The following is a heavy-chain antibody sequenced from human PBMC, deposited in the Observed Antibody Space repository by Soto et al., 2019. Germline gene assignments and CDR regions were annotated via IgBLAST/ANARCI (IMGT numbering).Heavy chain of an antibody. CDR2: IIPILNSP. J-gene: IGHJ6*02. V-gene: IGHV1-69*13. CDR3: AREAPYCTSATCPKFYDMDV. D-gene: IGHD2-2*01. Sequence: ASVKVSCKASGGTFGSYAIAWVRRAPGQGLEWLGGIIPILNSPAYAQKFQARVVITADEITNTAYMELNSLRFDDTAVYYCAREAPYCTSATCPKFYDMDVWGQGTTVIVSS. CDR1: GGTFGSYA.